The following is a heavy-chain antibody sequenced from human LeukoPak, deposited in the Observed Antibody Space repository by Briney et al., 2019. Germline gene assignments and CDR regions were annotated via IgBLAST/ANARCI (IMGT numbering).Heavy chain of an antibody. Sequence: SVKVSCKASGGTFSSYGISWVRQAPGQGLEWMGGIIPIFGTANYAQKFQGRVTITADESTSTAYMELSSLRSEDTAVYYCARGGVISSPSYGWFDPWGQGTLVTVSS. V-gene: IGHV1-69*13. D-gene: IGHD3-3*02. CDR1: GGTFSSYG. CDR3: ARGGVISSPSYGWFDP. CDR2: IIPIFGTA. J-gene: IGHJ5*02.